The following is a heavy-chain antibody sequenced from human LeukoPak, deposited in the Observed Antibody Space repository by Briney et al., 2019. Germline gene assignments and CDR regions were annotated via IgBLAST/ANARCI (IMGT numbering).Heavy chain of an antibody. CDR2: ISGSGGST. CDR3: VKGMTGDYWYFDL. J-gene: IGHJ2*01. CDR1: GFTFSSYA. V-gene: IGHV3-23*01. D-gene: IGHD3-9*01. Sequence: GGSLRLSCAASGFTFSSYAMSWVRQAPGKGLEWVSAISGSGGSTYYADSMKGRVTISRDNSKNTLYLQMSSLRAEDTAVYYCVKGMTGDYWYFDLWGRGTLVTVSS.